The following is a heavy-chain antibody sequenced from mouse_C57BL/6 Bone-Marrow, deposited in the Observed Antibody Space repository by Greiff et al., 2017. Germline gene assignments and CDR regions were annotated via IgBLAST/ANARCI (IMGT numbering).Heavy chain of an antibody. CDR3: ARGRGNYRFAY. J-gene: IGHJ3*01. CDR2: IYPGDGDT. V-gene: IGHV1-82*01. Sequence: QVQLQQSGPELVKPGASVKISCKASGYAFSSSWMNWVKQRPGKGLEWIGRIYPGDGDTNYNGKFKGKATLTADKSSSTAYMQLSSLTSEDSAVYFWARGRGNYRFAYWGQGTLVTVSA. CDR1: GYAFSSSW. D-gene: IGHD2-1*01.